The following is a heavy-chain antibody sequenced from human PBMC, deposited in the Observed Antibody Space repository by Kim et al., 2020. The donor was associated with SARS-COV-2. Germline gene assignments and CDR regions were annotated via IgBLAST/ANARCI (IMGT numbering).Heavy chain of an antibody. Sequence: GGSLRLSCAISGFTFSSHAMFWARQAPGKGPAWVAVISNEGNNQYYADSVKGRLTISRDNSKNTLYLQMHSLRGEDTAVYYCARSRTTWVNDVFDIWGQGTMVTVSS. J-gene: IGHJ3*02. CDR2: ISNEGNNQ. CDR3: ARSRTTWVNDVFDI. CDR1: GFTFSSHA. V-gene: IGHV3-30*04. D-gene: IGHD6-13*01.